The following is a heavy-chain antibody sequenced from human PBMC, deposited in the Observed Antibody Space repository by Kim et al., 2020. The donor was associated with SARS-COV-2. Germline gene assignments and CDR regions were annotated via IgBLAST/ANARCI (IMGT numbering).Heavy chain of an antibody. V-gene: IGHV3-74*01. Sequence: GGSLRLSCAASGFTFGSHGMYWIRQAPGKGLVWVARVWSDGSRPSYADSVRGRFTITRDNSKDTLFLQMNSLRPDDTAVYYCGKLPPGYCGQGTLVTVSS. CDR3: GKLPPGY. D-gene: IGHD1-1*01. CDR1: GFTFGSHG. J-gene: IGHJ4*02. CDR2: VWSDGSRP.